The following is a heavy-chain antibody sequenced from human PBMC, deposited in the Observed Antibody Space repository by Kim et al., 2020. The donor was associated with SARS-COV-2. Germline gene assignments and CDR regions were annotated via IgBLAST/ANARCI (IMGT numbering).Heavy chain of an antibody. V-gene: IGHV3-30*03. J-gene: IGHJ4*02. CDR3: AHAPDIRWFDY. Sequence: GGSLRLSCAASGFTFSSYGMHWVRQAPGKGLEWVAVISYDGSNKYYADSVKGRFTISRDNSKTTLYLQMNSLRAEDTAVYYCAHAPDIRWFDYWGQGTLV. CDR2: ISYDGSNK. CDR1: GFTFSSYG. D-gene: IGHD2-15*01.